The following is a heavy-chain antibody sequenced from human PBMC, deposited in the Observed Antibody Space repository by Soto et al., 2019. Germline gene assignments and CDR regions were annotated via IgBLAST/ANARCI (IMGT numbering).Heavy chain of an antibody. J-gene: IGHJ4*02. Sequence: QVQLQESGPGLVEPSGTLSLTCAVSGGSVSSTNWWSWVRQPPGKGLEWIGEIYHSGSTYYNPSLKSRVTISVVKSKNLFSLRLSSVTAADTAVYFCARDRAVSARGAFDYWGQGTLVTVSS. V-gene: IGHV4-4*02. CDR1: GGSVSSTNW. D-gene: IGHD6-19*01. CDR2: IYHSGST. CDR3: ARDRAVSARGAFDY.